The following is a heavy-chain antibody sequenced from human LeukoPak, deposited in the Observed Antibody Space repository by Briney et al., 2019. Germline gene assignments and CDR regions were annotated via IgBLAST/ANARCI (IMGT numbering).Heavy chain of an antibody. D-gene: IGHD2-15*01. CDR3: AKKVVAAIYYYGMDV. CDR1: GFTFSSYA. V-gene: IGHV3-23*01. J-gene: IGHJ6*02. CDR2: ISGSGGST. Sequence: GSLRLSCAASGFTFSSYAMSWVRQAPGKGLEWVSAISGSGGSTYYADSVKGRFTISRNNSKNTLYLQMNSLRAEDTAVYYCAKKVVAAIYYYGMDVWGQGTTVTVSS.